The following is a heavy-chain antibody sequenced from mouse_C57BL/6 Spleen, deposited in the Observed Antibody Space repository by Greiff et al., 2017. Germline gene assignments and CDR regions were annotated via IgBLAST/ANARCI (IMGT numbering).Heavy chain of an antibody. CDR1: GYTFTSYW. Sequence: QVQLQQPGAELVKPGASVKLSCKASGYTFTSYWMHWVKQRPGQGLEWIGMIHPNSGSTNYNEKFKSKATLTVDKSSSTAYMQLSSLTSEDSAVYYCARMAMITTEYYAMDYWGQGTSVTVSS. CDR2: IHPNSGST. V-gene: IGHV1-64*01. D-gene: IGHD2-4*01. J-gene: IGHJ4*01. CDR3: ARMAMITTEYYAMDY.